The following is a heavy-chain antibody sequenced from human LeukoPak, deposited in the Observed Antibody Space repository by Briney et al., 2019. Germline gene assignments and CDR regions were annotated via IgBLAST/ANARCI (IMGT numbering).Heavy chain of an antibody. CDR2: IRSKTYGGTT. V-gene: IGHV3-49*04. CDR1: GFTFGDHA. CDR3: TRVQMATITSDY. D-gene: IGHD5-24*01. J-gene: IGHJ4*02. Sequence: PGGSLRLSCTASGFTFGDHAMSWVRQAPGKGLEWVGFIRSKTYGGTTEYAASVKGRFTISRDDSKSIAYLQMNSLKTEDTAVYYCTRVQMATITSDYWGQGTLVTVSS.